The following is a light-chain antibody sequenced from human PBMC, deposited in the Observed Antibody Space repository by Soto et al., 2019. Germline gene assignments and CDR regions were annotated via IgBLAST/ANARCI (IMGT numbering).Light chain of an antibody. CDR3: QQYGTKVS. J-gene: IGKJ3*01. CDR1: QSVSSSS. CDR2: GAS. Sequence: EIVLTQSPDTLSLSPGERATLSCRASQSVSSSSLAWYQQKPGQAPRLLIYGASSRATGIPDRFSGSGSGTDFTLTISSLEPEDFAVYYCQQYGTKVSFGPGTKVDIK. V-gene: IGKV3-20*01.